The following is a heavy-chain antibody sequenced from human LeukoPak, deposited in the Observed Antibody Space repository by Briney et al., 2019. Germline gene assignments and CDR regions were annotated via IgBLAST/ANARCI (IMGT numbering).Heavy chain of an antibody. J-gene: IGHJ4*02. CDR3: ARRGAYSGYDYYF. V-gene: IGHV5-51*01. CDR1: GYSFTSYW. D-gene: IGHD5-12*01. Sequence: PGESLKISCKGSGYSFTSYWIGWVPQTPGKGTEWMGIIYPRDSDTKYSPSFQGQVTISADKSISTAYLQWSRLKASDTAMYFCARRGAYSGYDYYFWGQGTLVTVSS. CDR2: IYPRDSDT.